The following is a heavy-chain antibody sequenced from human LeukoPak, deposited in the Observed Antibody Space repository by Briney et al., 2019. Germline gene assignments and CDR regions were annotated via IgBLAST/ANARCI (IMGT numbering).Heavy chain of an antibody. V-gene: IGHV1-18*01. J-gene: IGHJ1*01. CDR2: ISAYNGNT. CDR3: ARDSSGDSLTPEYFQH. D-gene: IGHD3-22*01. CDR1: GYTFTSYG. Sequence: ASVKVSCKASGYTFTSYGISWVRQAPGQGLEWMGWISAYNGNTNYAQKLQGRVTMTTDTSTSTAYMELRSLRSDDTAVYYCARDSSGDSLTPEYFQHWGQGTLVTVSS.